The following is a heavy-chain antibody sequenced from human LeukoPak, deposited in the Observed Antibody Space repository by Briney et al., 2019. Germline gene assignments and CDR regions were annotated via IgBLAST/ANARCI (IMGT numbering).Heavy chain of an antibody. J-gene: IGHJ4*02. V-gene: IGHV3-74*01. D-gene: IGHD3-22*01. CDR2: ISSDGSGT. CDR3: ARANHPTYYDSSGYYQDY. CDR1: GFSLSSYA. Sequence: PGGSLRLSCAASGFSLSSYAMSWVRQAPGKGLVWVSRISSDGSGTSYADSVKGRFTISRDNAKNTLYLQMNSLRAEDTGVYYCARANHPTYYDSSGYYQDYWGRGTLVTVSS.